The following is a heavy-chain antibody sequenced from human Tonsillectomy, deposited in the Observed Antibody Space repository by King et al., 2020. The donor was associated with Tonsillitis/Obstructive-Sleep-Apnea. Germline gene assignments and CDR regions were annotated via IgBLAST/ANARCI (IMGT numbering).Heavy chain of an antibody. CDR2: ISSSGSTI. Sequence: VQLVESGGGLVQPGGSLRLSCAASGFTFSSYEMNWVRQAPGKGLEWVSYISSSGSTIYYADSVKGRFTISRDNAKNSLYLQMNSLRAEDTAVYYCARVLHFWSSDYWGQGTLVTVSS. J-gene: IGHJ4*02. D-gene: IGHD3-3*02. V-gene: IGHV3-48*03. CDR1: GFTFSSYE. CDR3: ARVLHFWSSDY.